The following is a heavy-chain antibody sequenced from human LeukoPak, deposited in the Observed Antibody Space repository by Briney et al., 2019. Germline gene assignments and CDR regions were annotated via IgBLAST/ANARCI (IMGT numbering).Heavy chain of an antibody. CDR2: IIPIFGTA. CDR3: ALYCRGGSCYAYYYYGMDV. J-gene: IGHJ6*02. D-gene: IGHD2-15*01. Sequence: ASVKVSCKASGGTFSSYAISWVRQAPGQGLEWMGGIIPIFGTANYAQKFQGRVTITADESTSTAYMELSSLRSEDTAVYYCALYCRGGSCYAYYYYGMDVWGQGTTVTVSS. CDR1: GGTFSSYA. V-gene: IGHV1-69*13.